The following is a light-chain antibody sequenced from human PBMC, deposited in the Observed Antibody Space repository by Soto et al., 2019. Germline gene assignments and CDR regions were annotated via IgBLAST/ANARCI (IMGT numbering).Light chain of an antibody. Sequence: DIQLTQSPSLLSASVGDRVTITCRASHDISTYLAWYQQKPGKAPKLMIYEASTLQSGVPSRFSGSGSGTEFTLTISSLQSEDFAVYYCQQYNNWPRITFGQGTRLENK. CDR3: QQYNNWPRIT. CDR1: HDISTY. J-gene: IGKJ5*01. CDR2: EAS. V-gene: IGKV1-9*01.